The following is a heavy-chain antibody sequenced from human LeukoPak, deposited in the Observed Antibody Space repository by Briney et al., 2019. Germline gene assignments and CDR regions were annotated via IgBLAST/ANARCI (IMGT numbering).Heavy chain of an antibody. CDR2: ISGSGGST. D-gene: IGHD6-13*01. J-gene: IGHJ3*02. CDR3: AKGLRIAAAGAFDI. V-gene: IGHV3-23*01. Sequence: GGSLLLSCAASGFTVSSNYMSWVRQAPGKGVEWVPAISGSGGSTYYADSVKGRFTISRDNSKNTLYLQMNSLRAEDTAVYYCAKGLRIAAAGAFDIWGQGTMVTVSS. CDR1: GFTVSSNY.